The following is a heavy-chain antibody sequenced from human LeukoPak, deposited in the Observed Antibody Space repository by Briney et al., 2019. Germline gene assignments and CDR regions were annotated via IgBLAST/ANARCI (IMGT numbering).Heavy chain of an antibody. D-gene: IGHD3-10*01. J-gene: IGHJ4*02. CDR1: GFTFSTYV. Sequence: GGSLRLSCAGSGFTFSTYVMSWVRQAPGKGLEWVSAISGSGGTTYYADSVKGRFTISRDNSKNTLYLQMNSLRAADTALYHCAKGRVSGSGGAFDYWGQGTLVTVSS. CDR2: ISGSGGTT. CDR3: AKGRVSGSGGAFDY. V-gene: IGHV3-23*01.